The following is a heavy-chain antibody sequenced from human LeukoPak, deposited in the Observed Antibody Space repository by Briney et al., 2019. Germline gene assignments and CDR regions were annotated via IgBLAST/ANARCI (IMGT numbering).Heavy chain of an antibody. J-gene: IGHJ5*02. CDR2: IFHSGST. D-gene: IGHD2-2*01. CDR3: ARHPSAMTKLDP. Sequence: PSETLSLTCTVSGGSISSYYWSWIRQPPGKGLEWIGYIFHSGSTNYNPSLKSRVTISVDTSKNQFSLKLSSVTAADTAVYFCARHPSAMTKLDPWGQGTLVTVSS. CDR1: GGSISSYY. V-gene: IGHV4-59*08.